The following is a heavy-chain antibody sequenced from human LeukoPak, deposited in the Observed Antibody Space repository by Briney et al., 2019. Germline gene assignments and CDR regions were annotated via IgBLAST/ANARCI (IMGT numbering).Heavy chain of an antibody. CDR2: IYYSGTT. CDR3: AKRVDDAFGI. J-gene: IGHJ4*02. Sequence: SETLSLTCTVSGASISTSFYYWGWIRQPPGKGLEWIGTIYYSGTTYHNPSLKSRVTISVDTSKNQFYLKLRSVTAADTAVYYCAKRVDDAFGIWGQGTLVTVSS. D-gene: IGHD3-16*01. CDR1: GASISTSFYY. V-gene: IGHV4-39*07.